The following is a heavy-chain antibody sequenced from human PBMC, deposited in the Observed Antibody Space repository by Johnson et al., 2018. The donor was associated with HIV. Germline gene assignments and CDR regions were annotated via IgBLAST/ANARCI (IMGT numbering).Heavy chain of an antibody. CDR3: AREGIVGATDDAFDI. V-gene: IGHV3-30-3*01. CDR1: GFTFSSHV. D-gene: IGHD1-26*01. J-gene: IGHJ3*02. Sequence: QVQLVESGGGVVQPGRSLRLSCAASGFTFSSHVMHWVRQGPGKGLEWVAVISYDGNNKYYADSVKGRFTISRDNSKNSLYLQMNSLRAEDTAVYYCAREGIVGATDDAFDIWGQGTMVTVSS. CDR2: ISYDGNNK.